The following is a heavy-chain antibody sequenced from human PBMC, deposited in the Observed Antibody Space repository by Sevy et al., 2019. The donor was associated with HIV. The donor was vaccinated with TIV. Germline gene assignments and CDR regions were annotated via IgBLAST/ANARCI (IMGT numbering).Heavy chain of an antibody. CDR2: INHSGST. D-gene: IGHD3-16*02. CDR3: ARGGERVIPSPVLGLGPWTKYWYFDL. V-gene: IGHV4-34*01. J-gene: IGHJ2*01. CDR1: VGSFSNYY. Sequence: QSQTLSLTCAVYVGSFSNYYWTWIRQPPGKGLEWIGEINHSGSTNYNPSLKSRVTISVDTSKNQFSLKLSSVTAADTAIYYCARGGERVIPSPVLGLGPWTKYWYFDLWGRGTLVTVSS.